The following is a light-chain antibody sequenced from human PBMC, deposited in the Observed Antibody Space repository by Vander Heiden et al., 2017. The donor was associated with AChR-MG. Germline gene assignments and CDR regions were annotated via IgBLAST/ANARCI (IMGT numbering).Light chain of an antibody. J-gene: IGLJ3*02. CDR2: NNY. V-gene: IGLV1-47*02. Sequence: QSVMTQPPSASGTPGQRVTISCSGSSSNIGNTYVYWYQQVPGTAPKLRSVNNYRRPSGVPDRFAAAKSDTSAYLAISGLRSEDEAVYFCAGWDDSLSGGVFGRGTKVTVL. CDR1: SSNIGNTY. CDR3: AGWDDSLSGGV.